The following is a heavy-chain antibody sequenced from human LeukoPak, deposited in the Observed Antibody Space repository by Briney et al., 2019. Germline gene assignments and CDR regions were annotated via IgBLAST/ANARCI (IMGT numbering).Heavy chain of an antibody. V-gene: IGHV4-34*01. Sequence: PSETLSLTCSVSGASIMGYYWSWIRQPPGKGLEWIGEINHSGSTNYNPSLKSRVTISVDTSKNQFSLKLSSVTAADTAVYYCARDGNYLNYWGQGTLVTVSS. D-gene: IGHD1-7*01. J-gene: IGHJ4*02. CDR3: ARDGNYLNY. CDR1: GASIMGYY. CDR2: INHSGST.